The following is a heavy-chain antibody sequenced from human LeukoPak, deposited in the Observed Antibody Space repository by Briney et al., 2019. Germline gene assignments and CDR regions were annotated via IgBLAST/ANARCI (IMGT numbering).Heavy chain of an antibody. CDR1: GHSGYF. CDR2: INPNSGGT. CDR3: ARDSVTTAFDI. D-gene: IGHD4-17*01. J-gene: IGHJ3*02. Sequence: GASVKVSCKASGHSGYFMHWVRQAPGQGLEWMGWINPNSGGTNYAQKFQGRVTMTRDTSISTAYMELSRLRSDDTAVYYCARDSVTTAFDIWGQGTMVTVSS. V-gene: IGHV1-2*02.